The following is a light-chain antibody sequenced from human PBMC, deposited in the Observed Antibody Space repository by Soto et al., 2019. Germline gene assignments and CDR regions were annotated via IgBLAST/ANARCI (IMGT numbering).Light chain of an antibody. J-gene: IGKJ5*01. Sequence: EIVLTQSPGTLSLSPGERATLSCRASQSVSSSYLAWYQHKPGQAPRLLIYGASSRATGIPDRFSGSGSGTDFTLTISRLEPEDFAAYYCQQYGSSLSITFGQGTRLEI. V-gene: IGKV3-20*01. CDR1: QSVSSSY. CDR2: GAS. CDR3: QQYGSSLSIT.